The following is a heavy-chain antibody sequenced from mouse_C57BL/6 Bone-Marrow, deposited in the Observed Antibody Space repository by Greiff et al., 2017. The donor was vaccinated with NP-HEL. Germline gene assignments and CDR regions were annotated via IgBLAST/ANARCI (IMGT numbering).Heavy chain of an antibody. CDR2: IYPGNSDT. V-gene: IGHV1-5*01. CDR1: GYTFTSYW. J-gene: IGHJ4*01. D-gene: IGHD1-1*01. CDR3: ASPLYGRRGYYAMDY. Sequence: VQLQQSGTVLARPGASVKMSCKTSGYTFTSYWMHWVKQRPGQGLEWIGAIYPGNSDTSYNQKFKGKAKLTAVPSASTAYMELSSLTNEDSAVYYCASPLYGRRGYYAMDYWGQGTSVTVSS.